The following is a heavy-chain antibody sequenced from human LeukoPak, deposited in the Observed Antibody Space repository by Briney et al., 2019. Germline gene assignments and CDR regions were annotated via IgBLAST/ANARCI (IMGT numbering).Heavy chain of an antibody. CDR3: ASRDYFDY. J-gene: IGHJ4*02. CDR1: GFIFTDYS. Sequence: PGGSLRLSCAASGFIFTDYSINWVRQAPGKGLEWISYIDKTSSNIYYADSVKGRFTISRDNAKNSLYLQMNSLRDEDTAVYYCASRDYFDYWGQGLLVTVSS. CDR2: IDKTSSNI. V-gene: IGHV3-48*02.